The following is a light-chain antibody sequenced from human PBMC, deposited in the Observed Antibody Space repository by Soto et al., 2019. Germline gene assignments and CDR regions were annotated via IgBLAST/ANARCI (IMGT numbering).Light chain of an antibody. V-gene: IGKV3-20*01. Sequence: EIVLTPSPGTLSLSPVERATLSCRASQSVSSNYLAWYQQKPGQAPRLLIYGASNRATDIPDRFSGRGSGTDFTLTISRLEPEDFAVYYCQQYGSSPIAFGQGTRLEIK. CDR2: GAS. CDR1: QSVSSNY. J-gene: IGKJ5*01. CDR3: QQYGSSPIA.